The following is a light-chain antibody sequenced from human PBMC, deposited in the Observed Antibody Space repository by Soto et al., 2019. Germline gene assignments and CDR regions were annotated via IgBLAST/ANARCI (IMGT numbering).Light chain of an antibody. CDR2: DND. V-gene: IGLV1-51*01. J-gene: IGLJ2*01. CDR1: SSNIGNNY. Sequence: QSVLTQPPSVSAAPGQKVTISCSGSSSNIGNNYVSWYQQLPGTAPKLLIYDNDQRPSGIPDRFSGSKSGTSATLGITGLQTGDEADYYCGTWDSSLSAVFGGGTKVTVL. CDR3: GTWDSSLSAV.